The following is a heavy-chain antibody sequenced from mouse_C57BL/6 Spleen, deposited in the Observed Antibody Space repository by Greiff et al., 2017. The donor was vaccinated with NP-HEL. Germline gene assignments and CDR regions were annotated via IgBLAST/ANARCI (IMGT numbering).Heavy chain of an antibody. V-gene: IGHV5-17*01. CDR2: ISSGSSTI. CDR3: ARNWENYFDY. Sequence: EVQVVESGGGLVKPGGSLKLSCAASGFTFSDYGMHWVRQAPEKGLAWVAYISSGSSTIYYADTVKGRFTISRDNAKNTLFLQMTSLRSEDTAMYYCARNWENYFDYWGQGTTLTVSS. CDR1: GFTFSDYG. J-gene: IGHJ2*01. D-gene: IGHD4-1*01.